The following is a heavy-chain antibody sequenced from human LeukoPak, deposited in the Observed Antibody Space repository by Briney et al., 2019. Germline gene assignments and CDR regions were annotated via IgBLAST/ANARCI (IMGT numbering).Heavy chain of an antibody. CDR1: GGSISSSSYY. D-gene: IGHD2-21*01. CDR2: IYYSGST. V-gene: IGHV4-39*07. Sequence: SETLSLTCTVSGGSISSSSYYWGWLRQPPGKGLEWIGSIYYSGSTYYNPSLKSRVTISVDTSKNQFSLKLSSVTAADTAVYHCASSPGINDWFDPWGQGTLVTVSS. CDR3: ASSPGINDWFDP. J-gene: IGHJ5*02.